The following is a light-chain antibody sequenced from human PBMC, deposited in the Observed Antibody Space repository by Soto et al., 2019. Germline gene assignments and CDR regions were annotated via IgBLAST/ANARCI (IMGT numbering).Light chain of an antibody. V-gene: IGKV3-11*01. J-gene: IGKJ5*01. CDR3: QQRCNGPPAT. CDR1: QSVSSY. CDR2: DAS. Sequence: EFVFTQSPVTLSLPPGERATLSCRASQSVSSYLAWYQQKPGQAPRLLIYDASNRATGIPARFSGSGSGTDFTLTINSLEPEDFAVYYCQQRCNGPPATFGQGTRLEIK.